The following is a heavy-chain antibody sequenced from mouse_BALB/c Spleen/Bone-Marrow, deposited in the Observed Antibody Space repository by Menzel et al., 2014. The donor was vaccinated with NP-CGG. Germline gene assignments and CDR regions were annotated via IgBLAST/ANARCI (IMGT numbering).Heavy chain of an antibody. D-gene: IGHD1-1*01. V-gene: IGHV14-3*02. J-gene: IGHJ2*01. CDR2: IDPANVNT. CDR3: ASYVYGYYFDY. CDR1: GFNIKDTY. Sequence: EVKLVESGAELVKPGASVKLSCTASGFNIKDTYMHWVKPRPEQGLEWIGRIDPANVNTKYDPKFQGKATITADTSSNTAYLQLSSLTSEDTAVYYCASYVYGYYFDYWGQGTTLTVSS.